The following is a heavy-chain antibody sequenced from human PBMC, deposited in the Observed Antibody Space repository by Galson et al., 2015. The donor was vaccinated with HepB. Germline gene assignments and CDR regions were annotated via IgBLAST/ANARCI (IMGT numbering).Heavy chain of an antibody. CDR3: MRGPLKSGSLSVAAMGGDS. Sequence: SETLSLTCGVYGGSFNGYYWTWIRQPPEKGLVWIGQISHNGDIKYNASLRRRLTLSIDTSKKQFSLRLRSVTAADTAVYYCMRGPLKSGSLSVAAMGGDSWGQGTLVTVSS. J-gene: IGHJ4*02. CDR2: ISHNGDI. D-gene: IGHD1-26*01. V-gene: IGHV4-34*01. CDR1: GGSFNGYY.